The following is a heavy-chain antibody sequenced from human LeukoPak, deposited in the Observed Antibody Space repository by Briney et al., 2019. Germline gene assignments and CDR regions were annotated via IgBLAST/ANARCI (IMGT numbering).Heavy chain of an antibody. J-gene: IGHJ4*02. CDR1: GGTFSSYA. CDR3: ARDYYDSSGYYYPVDY. CDR2: IIPILGIA. D-gene: IGHD3-22*01. Sequence: SVKVSCKASGGTFSSYAISWVRQAPGQGREWMGRIIPILGIANYAQKSQGRVTITADKSTGTAYMELSSLRSEDTAVYYCARDYYDSSGYYYPVDYWGQGTLVTVSS. V-gene: IGHV1-69*04.